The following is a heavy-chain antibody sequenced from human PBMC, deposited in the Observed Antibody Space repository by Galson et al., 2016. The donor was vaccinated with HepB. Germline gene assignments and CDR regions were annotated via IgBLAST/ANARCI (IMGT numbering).Heavy chain of an antibody. V-gene: IGHV1-18*01. CDR1: GYTFTSYG. CDR3: ATSTSGWVNWFAP. D-gene: IGHD6-19*01. CDR2: ISAYNGNT. Sequence: SVKVSCKASGYTFTSYGTSWVRQAPGQGLEWMGWISAYNGNTYYAQRLQGRVTMTTDTSTSTAYMELRGLRSDDTAVYYCATSTSGWVNWFAPWGQGTLVTVSS. J-gene: IGHJ5*02.